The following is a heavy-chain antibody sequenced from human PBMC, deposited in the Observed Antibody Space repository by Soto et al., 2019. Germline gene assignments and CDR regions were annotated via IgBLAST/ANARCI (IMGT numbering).Heavy chain of an antibody. J-gene: IGHJ6*02. CDR1: GFTFRNYA. CDR2: TTGSGDHT. V-gene: IGHV3-23*01. Sequence: EVQLLESGGGLVQPGGSLRLSCAASGFTFRNYAMSWVRQAPGKGLGWVSGTTGSGDHTYYADSVKGRFTISKDNSKNTLYLQMNTLRAEDTAVYYCAKERGIVVPFGLDVWGQGTTVTVSS. D-gene: IGHD3-22*01. CDR3: AKERGIVVPFGLDV.